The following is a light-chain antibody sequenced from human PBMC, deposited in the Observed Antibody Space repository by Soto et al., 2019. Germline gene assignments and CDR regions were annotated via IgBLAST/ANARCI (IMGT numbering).Light chain of an antibody. Sequence: QSALTQPASVSGSPGQSITISCTGTSSDIGGYNYVSWYQQHPGKAPKLMIFDVSNRPSGVSNRFSGSKSGHTASLTISGLQAEDEADYYCSSYRGSSTHVFGTGTKLTVL. CDR3: SSYRGSSTHV. CDR1: SSDIGGYNY. CDR2: DVS. V-gene: IGLV2-14*01. J-gene: IGLJ1*01.